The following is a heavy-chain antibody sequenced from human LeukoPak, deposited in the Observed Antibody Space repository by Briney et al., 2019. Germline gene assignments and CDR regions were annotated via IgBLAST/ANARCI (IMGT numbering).Heavy chain of an antibody. V-gene: IGHV3-21*01. J-gene: IGHJ4*02. CDR3: ARVSLLRAWPSLDY. CDR2: ISSSSSYI. CDR1: GFTFSSYS. Sequence: GGSLRLSCAASGFTFSSYSMDWVRQAPGKGLEWVSSISSSSSYIYYADSVKGRFTISRDNAKNSLYLQMNSLRAEDTAVYYCARVSLLRAWPSLDYWGQGTLVTVSS. D-gene: IGHD5-12*01.